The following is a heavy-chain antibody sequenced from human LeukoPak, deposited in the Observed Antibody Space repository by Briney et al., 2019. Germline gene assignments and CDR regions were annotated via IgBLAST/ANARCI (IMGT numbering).Heavy chain of an antibody. CDR3: ARGAYSYGYLYYYYMDV. Sequence: PSETLSLTCAVYGGSFSGYYWSWIRQPPGKGLEWIGEINHSGSTNYNPSLKSRVTISVDTSKNQFSLKLSCVTAADTAVYYCARGAYSYGYLYYYYMDVWGKGTTVTVSS. D-gene: IGHD5-18*01. CDR2: INHSGST. CDR1: GGSFSGYY. J-gene: IGHJ6*03. V-gene: IGHV4-34*01.